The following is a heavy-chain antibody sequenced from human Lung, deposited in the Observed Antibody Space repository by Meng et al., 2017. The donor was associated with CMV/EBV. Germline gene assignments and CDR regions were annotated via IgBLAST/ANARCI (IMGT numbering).Heavy chain of an antibody. V-gene: IGHV3-30-3*01. CDR2: ISYDGTYK. J-gene: IGHJ3*02. CDR3: ATSRFHGDFKDAFNI. Sequence: GESLKISCAASGFTLNSYTVHWVRQAPGKGLEWMAVISYDGTYKYYGDSVKGRFTVSRDNSKRSLYLQMNSLRPEDTAVYYCATSRFHGDFKDAFNIWGQGTLVTVSS. D-gene: IGHD2-21*01. CDR1: GFTLNSYT.